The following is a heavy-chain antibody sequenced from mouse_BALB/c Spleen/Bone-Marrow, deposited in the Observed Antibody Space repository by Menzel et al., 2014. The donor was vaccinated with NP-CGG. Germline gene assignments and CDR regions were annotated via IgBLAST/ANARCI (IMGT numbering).Heavy chain of an antibody. CDR1: GYAFSSYW. Sequence: VQRVESGAELVRPGSSVKISCKASGYAFSSYWMNWVKQRPGQGLEWIGQIYPGDGDTNYNGKFKGKATLTADKSSSTAYMRLSSLTSEDSAVYFCARTGNLAWFAYWGQGTLVTVSA. J-gene: IGHJ3*01. D-gene: IGHD2-1*01. V-gene: IGHV1-80*01. CDR2: IYPGDGDT. CDR3: ARTGNLAWFAY.